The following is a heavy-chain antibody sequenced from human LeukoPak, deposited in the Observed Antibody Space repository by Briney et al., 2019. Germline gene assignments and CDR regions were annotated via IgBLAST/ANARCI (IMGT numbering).Heavy chain of an antibody. D-gene: IGHD1-26*01. Sequence: GGSLRLSCAASGFTFSSYAMSWVRQAPGKGLEWVSAISGSGGSTYYADSVNGRFTISRDNSKNTLYLQMNSLRAEDTAVYYCAKDESGSYWVGAFDIWDQGTMVTVSS. V-gene: IGHV3-23*01. CDR2: ISGSGGST. J-gene: IGHJ3*02. CDR3: AKDESGSYWVGAFDI. CDR1: GFTFSSYA.